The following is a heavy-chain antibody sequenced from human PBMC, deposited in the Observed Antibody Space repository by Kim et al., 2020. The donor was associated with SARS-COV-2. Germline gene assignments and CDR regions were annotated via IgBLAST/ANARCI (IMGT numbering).Heavy chain of an antibody. CDR3: ARGQPLDY. CDR1: GGSIRSGGKF. V-gene: IGHV4-31*03. CDR2: ISYSGNS. Sequence: SETLSLTCSVSGGSIRSGGKFWTWIRQHPAKGLEWIGYISYSGNSHYSPSLRSRVSISLQTSENQFSLELTSLTAADTAVYYCARGQPLDYWGPGILVTV. D-gene: IGHD2-2*01. J-gene: IGHJ4*02.